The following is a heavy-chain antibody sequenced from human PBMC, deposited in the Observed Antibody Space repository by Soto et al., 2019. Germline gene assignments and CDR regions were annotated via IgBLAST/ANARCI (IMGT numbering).Heavy chain of an antibody. V-gene: IGHV3-30-3*01. J-gene: IGHJ6*02. D-gene: IGHD6-13*01. Sequence: QVQLVESGGGVVQPGRSLRLSCAASGFTFSSYAMHWVRQAPGKGLEWVAVISYDGSNKYYADSVKGRFTISRDNSKNTLYLQMNSLRAEDTAVYYCAREGIAAAGISFISEEPYGMDVWGQGTTVTVSS. CDR2: ISYDGSNK. CDR3: AREGIAAAGISFISEEPYGMDV. CDR1: GFTFSSYA.